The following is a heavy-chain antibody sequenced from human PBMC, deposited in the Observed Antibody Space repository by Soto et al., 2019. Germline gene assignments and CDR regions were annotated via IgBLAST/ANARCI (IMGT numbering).Heavy chain of an antibody. V-gene: IGHV4-4*02. D-gene: IGHD2-2*01. CDR1: GGSISSSNW. Sequence: SETLSLTCAVSGGSISSSNWWNWVRQPPGKGLEWIGEIHHSGSTNYNPSLKSRVTISVDKSKNQFSLKLNSVTAADTAVYYCARVRQGCSSTSCYFDPWGQGTLVTVSS. CDR3: ARVRQGCSSTSCYFDP. J-gene: IGHJ5*02. CDR2: IHHSGST.